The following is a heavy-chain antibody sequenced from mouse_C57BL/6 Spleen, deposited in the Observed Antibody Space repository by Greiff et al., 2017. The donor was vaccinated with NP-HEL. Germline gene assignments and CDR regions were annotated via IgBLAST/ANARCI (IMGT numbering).Heavy chain of an antibody. CDR2: IDPEDGEP. D-gene: IGHD1-1*01. Sequence: EVQLQQSGAELVKPGASVKLSCTASGFNIKDYYMPWLKPRTEQGLGWIGRIDPEDGEPKYAPKFQGKAPITADTSSNTAYLQLSSLPSEDTAVYYCARSDYYGSPSYAMDYWGQGTSVTVSS. CDR3: ARSDYYGSPSYAMDY. J-gene: IGHJ4*01. CDR1: GFNIKDYY. V-gene: IGHV14-2*01.